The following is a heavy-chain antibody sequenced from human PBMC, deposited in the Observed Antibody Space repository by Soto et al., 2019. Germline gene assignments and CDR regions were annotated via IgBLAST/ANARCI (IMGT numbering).Heavy chain of an antibody. Sequence: QVQLVQSGAEVKKPGSSVKVSCTASGGPFRSYAINWVRQAPGQGVEWMGVITPMFGAPHYAQNFKGRITITAAKATNTAYMELSSLTSGDTAVYFCARVVTGRWFDPWGQGTVVTVSS. J-gene: IGHJ5*02. V-gene: IGHV1-69*06. CDR2: ITPMFGAP. CDR1: GGPFRSYA. CDR3: ARVVTGRWFDP.